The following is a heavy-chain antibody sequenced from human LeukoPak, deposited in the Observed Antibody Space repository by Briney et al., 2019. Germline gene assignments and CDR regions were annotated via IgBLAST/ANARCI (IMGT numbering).Heavy chain of an antibody. CDR3: AKDLRARVVPAVTIDY. J-gene: IGHJ4*02. Sequence: GGSLRLSCAASGFTFSSYTMNWVRQAPGKGLEWVSAISGSGGSTYYADSVKGRFTISRDNSKNTLYLQMNSLRAEDTALYYCAKDLRARVVPAVTIDYWGQGTLVTVSS. D-gene: IGHD2-2*01. CDR2: ISGSGGST. CDR1: GFTFSSYT. V-gene: IGHV3-23*01.